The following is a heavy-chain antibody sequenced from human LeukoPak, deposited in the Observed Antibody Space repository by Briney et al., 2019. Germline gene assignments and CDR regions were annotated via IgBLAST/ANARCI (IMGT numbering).Heavy chain of an antibody. CDR1: GGSISSYY. Sequence: SETLSLPCTVSGGSISSYYWSWIRQPPGKGLEWIGYIYYSGSTNYNPSLKSRVSISVDTSKNQFSLKLSSVSAADTAVYYCARGRGGGGSSNNWFDPWGQGTLVTVSS. CDR3: ARGRGGGGSSNNWFDP. D-gene: IGHD2-15*01. V-gene: IGHV4-59*01. J-gene: IGHJ5*02. CDR2: IYYSGST.